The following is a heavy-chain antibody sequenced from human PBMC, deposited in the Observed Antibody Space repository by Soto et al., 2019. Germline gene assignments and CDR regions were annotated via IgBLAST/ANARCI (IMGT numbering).Heavy chain of an antibody. CDR1: GITFTTYA. CDR2: LSGSGRST. V-gene: IGHV3-23*01. J-gene: IGHJ5*02. Sequence: GGSLRLSCAASGITFTTYAMSWVRQAPGKGLEWVSALSGSGRSTYYADSVKGRFTISRDNSKNTLYLQMNSLRAEDTAVYYCAKDSSSWYSVPDYNRYDRVGPGNPGHRLL. D-gene: IGHD6-13*01. CDR3: AKDSSSWYSVPDYNRYDR.